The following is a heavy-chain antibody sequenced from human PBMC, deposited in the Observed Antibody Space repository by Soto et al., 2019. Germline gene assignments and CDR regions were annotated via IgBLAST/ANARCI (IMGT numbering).Heavy chain of an antibody. CDR1: GGSISSYS. CDR2: ILHSGST. CDR3: ASLISRDGYTSFGY. D-gene: IGHD5-12*01. Sequence: SETLSLTCAVSGGSISSYSWTWIRQPPGKGLEWVGYILHSGSTYYNPSLKSRVIISVDRSKNQFFLKLMSVTAAETAIYYCASLISRDGYTSFGYWGQGALVTVSS. J-gene: IGHJ4*02. V-gene: IGHV4-30-2*01.